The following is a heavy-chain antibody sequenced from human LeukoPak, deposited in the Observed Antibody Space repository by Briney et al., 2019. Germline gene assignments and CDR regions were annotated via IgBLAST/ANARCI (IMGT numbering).Heavy chain of an antibody. CDR1: GFTFSSYA. V-gene: IGHV3-23*01. D-gene: IGHD6-13*01. J-gene: IGHJ4*02. Sequence: GGSLRLSCAASGFTFSSYAMSWVRQAPGKGLEWVSAISGSGGSTYYADSVKGRLTISRDNSKNTLYLQMNGLRAEDTAVYYCAKDFVAGRGYYFDYWGQETLVTVSS. CDR2: ISGSGGST. CDR3: AKDFVAGRGYYFDY.